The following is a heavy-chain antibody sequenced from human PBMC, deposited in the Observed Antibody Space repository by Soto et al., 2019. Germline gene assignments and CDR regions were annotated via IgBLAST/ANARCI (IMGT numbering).Heavy chain of an antibody. CDR3: ARWSGYGDL. CDR2: MSIGYEKT. CDR1: GFTFTDYS. V-gene: IGHV3-23*01. Sequence: EVQVLLSGGGLIQPGGSLRLSCAASGFTFTDYSMAWVRQTPERGLEWFAGMSIGYEKTFYADSVRGRFIVSRDSSKNTVDLQMNSLRVEEPAISYGARWSGYGDLWGQGTLVTVSS. J-gene: IGHJ4*02. D-gene: IGHD4-17*01.